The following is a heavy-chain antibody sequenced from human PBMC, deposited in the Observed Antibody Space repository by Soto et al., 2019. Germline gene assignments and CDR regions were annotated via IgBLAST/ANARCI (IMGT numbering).Heavy chain of an antibody. V-gene: IGHV1-2*04. D-gene: IGHD3-16*02. J-gene: IGHJ6*02. CDR2: INPNSGDT. CDR3: ARVGYDYVWGSYPNPPYYYYGMDV. Sequence: ASVKVSCKASGYTFTGYNMHWVRQAPGQGLEWMGWINPNSGDTNYAQKFQGWVTMTRDTSISTAYMELSRLRSDDTAVYYCARVGYDYVWGSYPNPPYYYYGMDVWGQGTTVTVAS. CDR1: GYTFTGYN.